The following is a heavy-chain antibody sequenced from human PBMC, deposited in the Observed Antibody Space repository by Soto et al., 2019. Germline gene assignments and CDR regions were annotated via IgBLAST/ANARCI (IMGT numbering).Heavy chain of an antibody. CDR2: MDPNSGST. D-gene: IGHD3-3*01. Sequence: QAQLVQSGAEVRKPGASVKVSCKASGYTFTTYDINWVRQAPGQGLEWLGWMDPNSGSTGYAQNFQGRITMTRNISRNTAHMELSSQQSEDTAVYYCARERKFDFWRKGLDVWGQGTTVTVSS. J-gene: IGHJ6*02. CDR1: GYTFTTYD. CDR3: ARERKFDFWRKGLDV. V-gene: IGHV1-8*01.